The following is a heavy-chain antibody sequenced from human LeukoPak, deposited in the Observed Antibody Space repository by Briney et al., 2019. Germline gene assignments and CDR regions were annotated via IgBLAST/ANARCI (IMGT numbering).Heavy chain of an antibody. J-gene: IGHJ4*02. CDR2: FGRDLIFT. V-gene: IGHV3-21*01. Sequence: PGGSLRLSCVGSGFTFSHYSLTWFRRPPGKGLEGVSSFGRDLIFTAYAGPAKGRFIISRDSAYASLYFQMKGLSDEAQALYYCARDRLGDGFIRDFDSWREGSLVSVSS. CDR1: GFTFSHYS. D-gene: IGHD5-24*01. CDR3: ARDRLGDGFIRDFDS.